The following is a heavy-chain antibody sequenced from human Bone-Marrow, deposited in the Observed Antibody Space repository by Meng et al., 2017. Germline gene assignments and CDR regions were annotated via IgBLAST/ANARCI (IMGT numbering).Heavy chain of an antibody. D-gene: IGHD3-9*01. V-gene: IGHV3-15*05. CDR2: T. CDR3: ATPLHAYDN. J-gene: IGHJ4*02. Sequence: TDYAAPVKGRFIISRDDSKDTLYLQMNSLQIEDTGVYYCATPLHAYDNWGQGTLVTVSS.